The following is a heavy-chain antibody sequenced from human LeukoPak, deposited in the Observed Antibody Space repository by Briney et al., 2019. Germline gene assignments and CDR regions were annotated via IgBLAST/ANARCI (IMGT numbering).Heavy chain of an antibody. CDR3: AKLPQYYYDSSGYLDY. CDR2: ISGSGGST. CDR1: AFTFSSYA. J-gene: IGHJ4*02. D-gene: IGHD3-22*01. Sequence: GRSLRLSCAASAFTFSSYAMSWVRQAPGNWLEWVSAISGSGGSTYYADSVKGRFTISRDNSKNTLYLQMNSLRAEDTAVYYCAKLPQYYYDSSGYLDYWGQGTLVTVSS. V-gene: IGHV3-23*01.